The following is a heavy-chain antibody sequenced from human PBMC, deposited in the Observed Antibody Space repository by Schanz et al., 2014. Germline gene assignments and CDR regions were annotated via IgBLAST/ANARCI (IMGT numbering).Heavy chain of an antibody. CDR1: GGTFSTYT. J-gene: IGHJ6*04. Sequence: QVQLVQSGAEVKKPGSSVKVSCKASGGTFSTYTISWVRQAPGQGLEWMGRIIPILGIANYAQKFQGRVTITADKSTFTAYMEVSSLRSEDTAVYYCARGGGPEDVFDIWGKGTPVTVSS. CDR3: ARGGGPEDVFDI. V-gene: IGHV1-69*02. CDR2: IIPILGIA. D-gene: IGHD3-3*01.